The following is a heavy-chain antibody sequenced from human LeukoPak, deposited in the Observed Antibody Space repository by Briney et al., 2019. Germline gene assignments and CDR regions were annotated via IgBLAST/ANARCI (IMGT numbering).Heavy chain of an antibody. Sequence: GSLRLSCAASGFTFSSHSMSWVRQAPGKGLEWVANVKEDGSEENYVDSVKGRFTISRDNAVKSLYLQMNSLRAEDTAVYFCASRGIADYWGQGTLVTVSS. V-gene: IGHV3-7*01. CDR2: VKEDGSEE. J-gene: IGHJ4*02. CDR1: GFTFSSHS. D-gene: IGHD6-13*01. CDR3: ASRGIADY.